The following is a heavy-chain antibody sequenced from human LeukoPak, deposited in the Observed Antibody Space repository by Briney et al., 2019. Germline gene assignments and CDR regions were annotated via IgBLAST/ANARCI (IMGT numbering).Heavy chain of an antibody. V-gene: IGHV4-59*12. J-gene: IGHJ3*02. CDR3: ARAYTAMANNDAFDI. CDR2: IYYSGNT. CDR1: GGSISSYY. Sequence: KPSETLSLTCTVSGGSISSYYWSWIRQPPGKGLDWIGYIYYSGNTNYNPSLKSRVTMSVDTSKNQFSLKLSSVTSADTAVYYCARAYTAMANNDAFDIWGQGTMVSVSS. D-gene: IGHD5-18*01.